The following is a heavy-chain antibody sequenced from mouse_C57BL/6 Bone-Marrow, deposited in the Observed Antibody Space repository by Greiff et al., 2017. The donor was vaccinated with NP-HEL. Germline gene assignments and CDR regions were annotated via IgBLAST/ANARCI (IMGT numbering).Heavy chain of an antibody. D-gene: IGHD2-3*01. V-gene: IGHV5-12*01. Sequence: EVKLVESGGGLVQPGGSLKLSCAASGFTFSDYYMYWVRQTPEKRLEWVAYISNGGGSTYYPDTVKGRFTISRDNAKNTLYLQMSRLKSEDTAMYYCARLEDGYGFAYWGQGTLVTVSA. CDR2: ISNGGGST. J-gene: IGHJ3*01. CDR3: ARLEDGYGFAY. CDR1: GFTFSDYY.